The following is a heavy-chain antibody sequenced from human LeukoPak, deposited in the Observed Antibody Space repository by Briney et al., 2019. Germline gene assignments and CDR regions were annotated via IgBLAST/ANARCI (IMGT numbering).Heavy chain of an antibody. CDR2: ISSSSGTI. CDR1: GFSFSTYS. D-gene: IGHD5-24*01. J-gene: IGHJ4*02. Sequence: GGSLRLSCGVSGFSFSTYSMNWVRQAPGKGLEWVSYISSSSGTIYYADSVKGRFTISRDTAKNSLYLQMNSLRAEDTAVYYCAREGRWLQLDSFDYWGQGTLVTVSS. V-gene: IGHV3-48*01. CDR3: AREGRWLQLDSFDY.